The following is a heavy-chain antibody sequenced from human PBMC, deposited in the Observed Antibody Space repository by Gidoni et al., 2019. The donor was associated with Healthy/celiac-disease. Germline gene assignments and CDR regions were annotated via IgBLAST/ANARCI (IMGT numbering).Heavy chain of an antibody. J-gene: IGHJ4*02. CDR3: AKGAREYSSSHPDY. D-gene: IGHD6-6*01. V-gene: IGHV3-23*01. CDR1: GFTFSSYA. Sequence: EVQLLASAGGLVQPGGSLRLYCAASGFTFSSYAMSWVRQAPGKGLEWVSAIRGSGGSTYYADSVKGRFTISRDNSKNTLYLQMNSLRAEDTAVYYCAKGAREYSSSHPDYWGQGTLVTVSS. CDR2: IRGSGGST.